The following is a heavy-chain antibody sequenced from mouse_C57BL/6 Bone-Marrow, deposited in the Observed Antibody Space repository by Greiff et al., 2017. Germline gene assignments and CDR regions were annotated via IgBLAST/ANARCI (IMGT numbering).Heavy chain of an antibody. V-gene: IGHV1-50*01. D-gene: IGHD1-1*02. Sequence: VQLQQPGAELVKPGASVKLSCKASGYTFTSYWMPWVKQRPGQGLEWIGEIDPSDSYTNYNQKFKGKATLTVDTSSSTAYMQLSSLTSEDSAVYYCAAHNTAVGYWGQGTTLTVSS. CDR1: GYTFTSYW. CDR3: AAHNTAVGY. J-gene: IGHJ2*01. CDR2: IDPSDSYT.